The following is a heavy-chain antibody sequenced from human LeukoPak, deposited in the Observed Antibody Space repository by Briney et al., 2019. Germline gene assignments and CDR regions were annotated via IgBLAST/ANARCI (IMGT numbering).Heavy chain of an antibody. D-gene: IGHD6-25*01. V-gene: IGHV1-8*03. CDR2: MNPNNGDS. CDR3: ARTTSFTASGYDY. CDR1: GYTFTSYY. J-gene: IGHJ4*02. Sequence: GASVKVSCKASGYTFTSYYINWVRQATGQGLEWMGWMNPNNGDSGYAQKFKGGVTITRDTSKRTAYMELRSLRSEDTAVYFCARTTSFTASGYDYWGQGTLVTVSS.